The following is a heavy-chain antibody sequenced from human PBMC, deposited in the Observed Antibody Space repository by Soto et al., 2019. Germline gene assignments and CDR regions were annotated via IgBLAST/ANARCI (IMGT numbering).Heavy chain of an antibody. CDR2: FDPEDGET. D-gene: IGHD2-15*01. CDR1: GGTFSSYA. J-gene: IGHJ4*02. CDR3: ATILVAADRKDYYFDY. Sequence: GASVKVSCKASGGTFSSYAISWVRQAPGKGLEWMGGFDPEDGETIYAQKFQGRVTMTEDTSTDTAYMELSSLRSEDTAVYYCATILVAADRKDYYFDYWGQGTLVTVSS. V-gene: IGHV1-24*01.